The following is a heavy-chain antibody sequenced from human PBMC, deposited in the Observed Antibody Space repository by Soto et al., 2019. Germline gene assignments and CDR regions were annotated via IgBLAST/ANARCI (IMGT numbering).Heavy chain of an antibody. D-gene: IGHD2-2*01. CDR2: ISSSSSYI. V-gene: IGHV3-21*01. Sequence: PGGSLRLSCAASGFTFSSYSMNWVRQAPGRGLEWVSSISSSSSYIYYADSVKGRFTISRDNAKNSLYLQMNSLRAVDTAVYYCAVIGEGYCSSTSCYLDYWGQGTLVTVSS. CDR1: GFTFSSYS. J-gene: IGHJ4*02. CDR3: AVIGEGYCSSTSCYLDY.